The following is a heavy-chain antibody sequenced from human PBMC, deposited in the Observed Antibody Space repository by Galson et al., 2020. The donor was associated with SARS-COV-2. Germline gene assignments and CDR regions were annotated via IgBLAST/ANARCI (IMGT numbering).Heavy chain of an antibody. V-gene: IGHV3-30*03. CDR2: ISTDGRNE. D-gene: IGHD3-9*01. CDR1: GFTFSSHA. CDR3: ARYYDVLTGYPRHFFDY. Sequence: GGSLRLSCAASGFTFSSHAMHWVRQAPGKGLEGVAVISTDGRNEYYADSVKGRFTISRDRSKNTLYLEMKSLRPEDTAVYYCARYYDVLTGYPRHFFDYWGQGTLVTVSS. J-gene: IGHJ4*02.